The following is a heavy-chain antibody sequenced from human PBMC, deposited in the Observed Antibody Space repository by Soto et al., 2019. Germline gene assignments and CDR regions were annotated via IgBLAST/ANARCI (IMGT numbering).Heavy chain of an antibody. D-gene: IGHD3-22*01. V-gene: IGHV3-23*01. CDR3: AKDGRFQDSSGYYPTVGWYFDL. Sequence: EVQLLESGGGLVQPGGSLRLSCAASGFTFSSYAMSWVRQAPGKGLEWVSAISGSGGSTYYADSVKGRFTISRDNSKNTLYLQMNSLRAEDTAVYYCAKDGRFQDSSGYYPTVGWYFDLWGRGTLVTVSS. J-gene: IGHJ2*01. CDR1: GFTFSSYA. CDR2: ISGSGGST.